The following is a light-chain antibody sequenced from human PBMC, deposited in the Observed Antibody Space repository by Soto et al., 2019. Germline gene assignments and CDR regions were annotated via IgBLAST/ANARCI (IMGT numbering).Light chain of an antibody. CDR2: KAS. Sequence: DIQMTQSPSTLSASVGDRVTITCRASQSISSWLAWYQQKPGKAPKLLIYKASSLESGVPSRFSGRGSRTEVTLTISSLQPDDFATYYCQQYNSYSTFGQGTKVEIK. J-gene: IGKJ1*01. CDR1: QSISSW. V-gene: IGKV1-5*03. CDR3: QQYNSYST.